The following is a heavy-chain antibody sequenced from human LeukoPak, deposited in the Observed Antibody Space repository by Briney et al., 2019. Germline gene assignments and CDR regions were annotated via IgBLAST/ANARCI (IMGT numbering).Heavy chain of an antibody. CDR2: INHSGST. CDR3: ARQWLVSPLFDY. V-gene: IGHV4-34*01. J-gene: IGHJ4*01. D-gene: IGHD6-19*01. Sequence: PSETLSLTCAVYGGSFSGYYWSWIRQPPGKGLEWIGEINHSGSTNYNPSLRSRVTVSVHTSKNQLSLKLSSVTAADTAVYYCARQWLVSPLFDYWGHGTLVPVSS. CDR1: GGSFSGYY.